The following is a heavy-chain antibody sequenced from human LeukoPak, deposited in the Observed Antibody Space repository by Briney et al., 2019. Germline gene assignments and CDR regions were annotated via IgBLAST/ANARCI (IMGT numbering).Heavy chain of an antibody. CDR1: GFTFSDYA. D-gene: IGHD3-9*01. Sequence: GGPLRLSCTASGFTFSDYAVSWFRQAPGKGLEWVGFIRNKAYGGTAEYAASVKGRFTISRDDSKTIAYLQMNSLKTEDTAVYYCTREKRYFDWFQADYWGQGTLVTVSS. J-gene: IGHJ4*02. CDR2: IRNKAYGGTA. V-gene: IGHV3-49*03. CDR3: TREKRYFDWFQADY.